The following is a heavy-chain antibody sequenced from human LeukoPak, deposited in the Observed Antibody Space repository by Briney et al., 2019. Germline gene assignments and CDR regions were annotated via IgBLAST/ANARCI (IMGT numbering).Heavy chain of an antibody. Sequence: PSETLSLTCAVYGGSFSGYYWSWIRQPPGKGLEWIGEINHSGSTNYNPSLKSRVTISVDTSKNQFSLKLSSVTAADTAVYFCARERVGETIDRGFDYWGRGTLVTVSS. CDR2: INHSGST. J-gene: IGHJ4*02. D-gene: IGHD1-26*01. V-gene: IGHV4-34*01. CDR1: GGSFSGYY. CDR3: ARERVGETIDRGFDY.